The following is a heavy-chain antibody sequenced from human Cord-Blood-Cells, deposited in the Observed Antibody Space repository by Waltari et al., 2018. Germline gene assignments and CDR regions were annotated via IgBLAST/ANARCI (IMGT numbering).Heavy chain of an antibody. CDR1: GGSIRSSSYY. Sequence: QLQLQESGPGLVKPSETLSLTCTGPGGSIRSSSYYWGWIRQPPGKGLEWIGSIYYRGSTYYNPSLKRRVTRSVDTSKNQFSLKLSSVTAADTAVYYCARHLYSSSSEYYFDYWGQGTLVTVSS. V-gene: IGHV4-39*01. CDR2: IYYRGST. CDR3: ARHLYSSSSEYYFDY. J-gene: IGHJ4*02. D-gene: IGHD6-6*01.